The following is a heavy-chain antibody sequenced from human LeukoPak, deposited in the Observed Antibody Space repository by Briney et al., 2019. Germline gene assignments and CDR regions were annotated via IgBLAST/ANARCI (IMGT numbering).Heavy chain of an antibody. Sequence: SETLSLTCTVSGGSISSYYWSWIRQPPGKGLEWIGYIYYSGSTYYNPSLKSRVTISVDTSKNQFSLKLSSVTAADTAVYYCARDDSRGIDYWGQGTLVTVSS. V-gene: IGHV4-59*12. CDR3: ARDDSRGIDY. CDR2: IYYSGST. J-gene: IGHJ4*02. D-gene: IGHD3-22*01. CDR1: GGSISSYY.